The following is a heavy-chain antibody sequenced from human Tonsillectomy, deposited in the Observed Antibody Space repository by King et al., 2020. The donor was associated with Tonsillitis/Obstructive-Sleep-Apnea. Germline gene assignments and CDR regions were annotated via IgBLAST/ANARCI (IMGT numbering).Heavy chain of an antibody. CDR3: AGGDLVVVPAAIHYYYYMDV. J-gene: IGHJ6*03. CDR1: GGSFSGYY. D-gene: IGHD2-2*02. V-gene: IGHV4-34*01. CDR2: INHSGST. Sequence: VQLQQWGAGLLKPSETLSLTCAVYGGSFSGYYWSWIRQPPGKGLEWIGEINHSGSTNSNPSLKSRVTISVDTSKNQFSLKLSTVTAADTAVCYCAGGDLVVVPAAIHYYYYMDVWGKGTTVTVSS.